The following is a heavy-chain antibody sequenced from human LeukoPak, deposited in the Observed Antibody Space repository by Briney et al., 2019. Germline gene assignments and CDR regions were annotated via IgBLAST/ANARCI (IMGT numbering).Heavy chain of an antibody. CDR1: GGSISSGGYY. CDR2: IYYSGST. D-gene: IGHD3-22*01. CDR3: AREVLYYYDSSGPLADAFDI. V-gene: IGHV4-31*03. Sequence: PSETLSLTCSVSGGSISSGGYYWSWIRQHPGKGLEWIGYIYYSGSTYYNPSLKSRVTISVDTSKNQFSLKLSSVTAADTAVYYCAREVLYYYDSSGPLADAFDIWGQGTMVTVSS. J-gene: IGHJ3*02.